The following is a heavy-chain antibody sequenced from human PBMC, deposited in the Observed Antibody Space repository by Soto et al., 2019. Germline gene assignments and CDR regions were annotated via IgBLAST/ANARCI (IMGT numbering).Heavy chain of an antibody. Sequence: QVQLVESGGGVVQPGASLRLSCAASGFRFKSFVMHWVRQAPGKGLEWVAFTSYDGNNKDYGDSVKGRFTVSRDNSQNTLHLQMDFLRPEDTALYYCARWGTTGGFALWGQGTRVSVSS. J-gene: IGHJ4*02. CDR1: GFRFKSFV. CDR3: ARWGTTGGFAL. D-gene: IGHD3-16*01. V-gene: IGHV3-30*19. CDR2: TSYDGNNK.